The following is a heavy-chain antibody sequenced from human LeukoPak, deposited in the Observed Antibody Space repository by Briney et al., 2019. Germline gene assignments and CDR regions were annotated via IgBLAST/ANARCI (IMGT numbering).Heavy chain of an antibody. J-gene: IGHJ4*02. CDR1: GGSISSSSYY. CDR3: ARRWIAAAGRGEDY. V-gene: IGHV4-39*01. D-gene: IGHD6-13*01. Sequence: SETLSLTCTVSGGSISSSSYYWGWIRQPPGKRLEWLGSIYNSGSTYYNPSLKSSVTISVDTSKNQFSLKLTSVTAADTAVYYCARRWIAAAGRGEDYWGQGTLVTVSS. CDR2: IYNSGST.